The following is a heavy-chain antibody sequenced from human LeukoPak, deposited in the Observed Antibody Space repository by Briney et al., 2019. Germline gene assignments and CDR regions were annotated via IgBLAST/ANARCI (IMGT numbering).Heavy chain of an antibody. CDR2: ISGSGGSS. CDR3: AKDSRVTSNYYFDY. J-gene: IGHJ4*02. D-gene: IGHD3-16*02. V-gene: IGHV3-23*01. CDR1: GFTFSSYA. Sequence: PGGFLRLSCAASGFTFSSYAMSWVRQAPGKGLEWVSGISGSGGSSHHADSVKGRFTIPRDNSKNTLHLQMNSLRAEDTAVYYCAKDSRVTSNYYFDYWGQGTLVTVSS.